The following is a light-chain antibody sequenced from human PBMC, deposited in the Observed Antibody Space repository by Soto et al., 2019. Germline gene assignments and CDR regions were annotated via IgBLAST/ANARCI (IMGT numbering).Light chain of an antibody. CDR1: QSISNY. V-gene: IGKV1-39*01. CDR2: AAS. Sequence: DIQLTQSPSSLSASVGDRVSISCRASQSISNYLNWYQQKPGKAPKVLIFAASELQSGVPSRFSGSGSGTDFTLTISSLQPDDFATYYCQQSYTRTFGQGTRVEI. CDR3: QQSYTRT. J-gene: IGKJ1*01.